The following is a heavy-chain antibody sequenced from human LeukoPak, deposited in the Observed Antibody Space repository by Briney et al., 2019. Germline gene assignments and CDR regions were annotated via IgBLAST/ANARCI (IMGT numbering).Heavy chain of an antibody. D-gene: IGHD4-17*01. CDR1: GFIFSIYG. J-gene: IGHJ4*02. CDR2: IWNDGSNR. V-gene: IGHV3-33*03. Sequence: GSSQTLSCAPSGFIFSIYGVQWARHARGGGLECVGVIWNDGSNRYDAASLKGRFTISRDNSKNTLYLQMTSLRAEDTAVYYCAKAANDYGDYVLDYWGQGTLVTVSS. CDR3: AKAANDYGDYVLDY.